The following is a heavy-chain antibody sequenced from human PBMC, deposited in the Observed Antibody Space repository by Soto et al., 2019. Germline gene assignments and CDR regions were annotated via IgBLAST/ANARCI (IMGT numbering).Heavy chain of an antibody. V-gene: IGHV3-33*01. Sequence: QVQLVESGGGVVQPGRSLRLSCAASGFTFSSYGMHWVRQAPGKGLEWVAVIWYDGSNKYYADSVKGRFTISRDNSKNTLYLQMNSLRAEDTAVYYCARDGPDPIYYYYGMDVWGQGTTVTVSS. CDR1: GFTFSSYG. CDR3: ARDGPDPIYYYYGMDV. CDR2: IWYDGSNK. J-gene: IGHJ6*02.